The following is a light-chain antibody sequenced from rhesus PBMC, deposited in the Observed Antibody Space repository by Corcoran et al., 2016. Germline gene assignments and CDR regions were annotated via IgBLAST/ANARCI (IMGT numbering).Light chain of an antibody. Sequence: DIQMTQSPSALSASVGDRVTISCRASQNIYSNLAWYQQKPGKAPKLLIYAASSLQTGIPSRFSGSGFGTDLTLTISSLQPEDSAAYYCQHYYDNPLTFGGGTKVELK. CDR1: QNIYSN. CDR2: AAS. J-gene: IGKJ4*01. CDR3: QHYYDNPLT. V-gene: IGKV1S12*01.